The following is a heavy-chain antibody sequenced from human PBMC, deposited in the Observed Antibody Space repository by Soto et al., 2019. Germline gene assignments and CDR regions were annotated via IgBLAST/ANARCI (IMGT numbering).Heavy chain of an antibody. CDR2: ISAYNGNT. CDR3: ARDLPPVDY. J-gene: IGHJ4*02. CDR1: GYTFSSYF. Sequence: QVQLVQSGAEVKKPGASVKVSCKASGYTFSSYFISWVRQAPGQGLEWMGWISAYNGNTNYAQNLQGRVTMTTDTSTITAYMELRSLSSDDTAVYYCARDLPPVDYWGQGTLVTVSS. V-gene: IGHV1-18*01.